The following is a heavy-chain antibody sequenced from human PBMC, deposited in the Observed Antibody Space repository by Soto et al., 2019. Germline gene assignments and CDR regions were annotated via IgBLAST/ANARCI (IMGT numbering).Heavy chain of an antibody. CDR2: TYYRSKWYN. CDR1: GDSVSSNSAA. V-gene: IGHV6-1*01. J-gene: IGHJ5*02. Sequence: PSQTLSLTCAISGDSVSSNSAAWNWIRQSPSRGLKWLGRTYYRSKWYNDYAVSVKSRITINPDTSKNQFSLQLNSVTPEDTAVYYCARADGSAMITFGGVPNWFDPWGQGTLVTVSS. D-gene: IGHD3-16*01. CDR3: ARADGSAMITFGGVPNWFDP.